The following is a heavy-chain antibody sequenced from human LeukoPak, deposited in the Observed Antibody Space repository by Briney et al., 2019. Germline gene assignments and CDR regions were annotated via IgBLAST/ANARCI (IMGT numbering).Heavy chain of an antibody. CDR2: ITSSGRYI. J-gene: IGHJ4*02. V-gene: IGHV3-21*01. Sequence: PGGSLRLSCAASGFTFSSYSMNWVRQAPGKGLEWVSSITSSGRYIYYADSVKGRFTISRDNSKNTLYLQMNSLRAEDTAVYYCAKGSTMVRGVIIDWGQGTLVTVSS. CDR1: GFTFSSYS. CDR3: AKGSTMVRGVIID. D-gene: IGHD3-10*01.